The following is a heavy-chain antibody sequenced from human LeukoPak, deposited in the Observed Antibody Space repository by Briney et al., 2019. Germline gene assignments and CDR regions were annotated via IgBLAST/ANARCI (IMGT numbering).Heavy chain of an antibody. CDR2: LGGSGRTS. CDR3: AKAHCSGTSCYPGAFDI. D-gene: IGHD2-2*01. V-gene: IGHV3-23*01. Sequence: GGSLGLSCAASGFTFDSYAMTWVRQAPGKGLEWVSSLGGSGRTSHYADSVKGRFTIYSDNSRNTLYLQMNSLRADDTAVYYCAKAHCSGTSCYPGAFDIWGPGTMVTVSS. CDR1: GFTFDSYA. J-gene: IGHJ3*02.